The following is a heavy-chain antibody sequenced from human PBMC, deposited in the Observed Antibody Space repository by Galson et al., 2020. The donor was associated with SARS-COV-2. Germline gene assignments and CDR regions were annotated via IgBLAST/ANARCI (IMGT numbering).Heavy chain of an antibody. CDR1: GYTFTGYY. Sequence: ASVKVSCKASGYTFTGYYMHWVRQAPGQGLEWMGWINPNSGGTNYAQKFQGWVTMTRDTSIGTAYMELSRLRSDDTAVYYCARGHPYDSSGYRDAFDIWGQGTMVTVSS. J-gene: IGHJ3*02. CDR3: ARGHPYDSSGYRDAFDI. CDR2: INPNSGGT. V-gene: IGHV1-2*04. D-gene: IGHD3-22*01.